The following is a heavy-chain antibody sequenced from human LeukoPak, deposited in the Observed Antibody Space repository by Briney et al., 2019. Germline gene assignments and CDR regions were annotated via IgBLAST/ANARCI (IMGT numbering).Heavy chain of an antibody. CDR3: ASYSGSNVYYGY. Sequence: SETLSLTCTVSGGSIGSYYWTWTRQPAGKGLEWIGRIYSSGGTNYNPSLKSRVTMSVDMSKNQFSLKLSSVTAADTAVYYCASYSGSNVYYGYWGPGTLVTVSS. D-gene: IGHD1-26*01. CDR1: GGSIGSYY. CDR2: IYSSGGT. V-gene: IGHV4-4*07. J-gene: IGHJ4*02.